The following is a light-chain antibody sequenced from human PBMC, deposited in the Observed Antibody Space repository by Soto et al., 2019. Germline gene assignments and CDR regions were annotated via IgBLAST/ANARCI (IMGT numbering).Light chain of an antibody. CDR3: QTWGTGFQV. Sequence: QSVLTQSPSASASLGASGKLTCTLSSGHSSYAIAWHQKQPGKGPRYVMDLNNDGRHTKGDGIPDRFSGSSSGAERYRIISSLQSEDEADYYFQTWGTGFQVFGGGTKLPVL. CDR1: SGHSSYA. CDR2: LNNDGRH. J-gene: IGLJ2*01. V-gene: IGLV4-69*01.